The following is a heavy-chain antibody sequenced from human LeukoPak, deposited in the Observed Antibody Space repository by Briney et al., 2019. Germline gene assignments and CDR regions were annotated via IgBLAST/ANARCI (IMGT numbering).Heavy chain of an antibody. Sequence: ASETLSLTCTVSGGSISSSSYYWGWIRQPPGKGLEWIGSIYYSGSTYYNPSLKSRVTISVDTSKNQFSLKLSSVTAADTAVYYCARRVLRFLEWLPFDPWGQGTLVTVSS. V-gene: IGHV4-39*01. J-gene: IGHJ5*02. CDR1: GGSISSSSYY. CDR3: ARRVLRFLEWLPFDP. CDR2: IYYSGST. D-gene: IGHD3-3*01.